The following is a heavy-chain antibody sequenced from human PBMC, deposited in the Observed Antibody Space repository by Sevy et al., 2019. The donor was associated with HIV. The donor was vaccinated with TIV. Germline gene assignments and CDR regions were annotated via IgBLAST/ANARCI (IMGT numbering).Heavy chain of an antibody. CDR1: GFTFSSYW. D-gene: IGHD1-7*01. J-gene: IGHJ3*02. Sequence: GGSLRLSCAASGFTFSSYWMSWVRQAPGKGLEWVANIKQDGSEKYYVGSVKGRFTISRDNAKNSLYLQMNSLRAEDTAVYYCARDGITGTPKDAFDIWGQGTMVTVSS. CDR2: IKQDGSEK. CDR3: ARDGITGTPKDAFDI. V-gene: IGHV3-7*03.